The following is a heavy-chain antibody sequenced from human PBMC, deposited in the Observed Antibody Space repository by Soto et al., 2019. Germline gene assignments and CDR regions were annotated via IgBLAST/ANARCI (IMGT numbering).Heavy chain of an antibody. J-gene: IGHJ5*02. CDR2: ISYDGSDR. CDR3: AKTRPGQCSSKNCFAFDP. V-gene: IGHV3-30*02. D-gene: IGHD2-2*01. Sequence: PGGSLRLSCTTSGFTFSDYGMHWVRQAPGKGLEWVAIISYDGSDRYYVDSVKGRFIISRDNSNNMLYLQMSSLRPEDTAVYYCAKTRPGQCSSKNCFAFDPWRQGTLVTVSS. CDR1: GFTFSDYG.